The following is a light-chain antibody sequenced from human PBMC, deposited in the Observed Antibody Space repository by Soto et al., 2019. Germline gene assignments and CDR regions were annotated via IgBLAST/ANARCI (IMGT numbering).Light chain of an antibody. CDR1: QSIGSS. Sequence: EIVMTQSPATLSVSPGERATLSCRASQSIGSSLAWYQQKPGQAPRLLIHGASTRATGVPATFSGSGSGTEFSLTINSLQSEDFAVYYCHQYYNWPLTFGGGTKVYIK. J-gene: IGKJ4*01. CDR3: HQYYNWPLT. V-gene: IGKV3-15*01. CDR2: GAS.